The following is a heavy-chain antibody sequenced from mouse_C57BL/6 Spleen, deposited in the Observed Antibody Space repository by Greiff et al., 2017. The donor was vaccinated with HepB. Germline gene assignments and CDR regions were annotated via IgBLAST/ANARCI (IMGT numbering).Heavy chain of an antibody. V-gene: IGHV1-26*01. CDR3: SRQGYYDGSSYDYYAMDY. J-gene: IGHJ4*01. CDR2: INPNNGGT. CDR1: GYTFTDYY. D-gene: IGHD1-1*01. Sequence: VQLQQSGPELVKPGASVKISCKASGYTFTDYYMNWVKQSHGKSLEWIGDINPNNGGTSYNQKFTGKATLTVDKSSSTAYMELRSLTSEDSAVYYCSRQGYYDGSSYDYYAMDYWGQGTSVTVSS.